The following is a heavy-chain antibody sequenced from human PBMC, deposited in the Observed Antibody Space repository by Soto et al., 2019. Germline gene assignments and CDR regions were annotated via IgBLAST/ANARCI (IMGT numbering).Heavy chain of an antibody. CDR1: GYTFTSYY. D-gene: IGHD3-22*01. Sequence: ASVKVSCKASGYTFTSYYMHWVRQAPGQRLEWMGWINAGNGNTKYSQKFQGRVTITRDTSASTAYMELSSLRSEDTAVYYCASPNYYDSSGYYSLAAFDIWGQGTMVTVSS. J-gene: IGHJ3*02. CDR3: ASPNYYDSSGYYSLAAFDI. CDR2: INAGNGNT. V-gene: IGHV1-3*01.